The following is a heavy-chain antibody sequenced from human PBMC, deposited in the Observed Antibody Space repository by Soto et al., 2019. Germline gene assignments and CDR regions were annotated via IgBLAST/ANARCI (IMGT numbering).Heavy chain of an antibody. J-gene: IGHJ4*02. CDR3: AKDLSYDSSGYFHY. V-gene: IGHV3-23*01. D-gene: IGHD3-22*01. Sequence: SLRLSCAASGFTLSTYALSWVRQAPGKGLEWVSTISGSGVSAYYADSVKGRFTISRDNSKNTLYLQMTSLRAEDTAIYYCAKDLSYDSSGYFHYWGQGTLVTVSS. CDR1: GFTLSTYA. CDR2: ISGSGVSA.